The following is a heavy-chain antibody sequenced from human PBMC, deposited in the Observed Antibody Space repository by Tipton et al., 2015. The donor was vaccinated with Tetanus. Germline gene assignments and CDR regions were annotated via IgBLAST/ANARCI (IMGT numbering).Heavy chain of an antibody. D-gene: IGHD2-8*01. CDR3: ARLSSSTNDARAFDV. J-gene: IGHJ3*01. CDR2: IYNSGNA. CDR1: GGSISSTNYY. V-gene: IGHV4-39*01. Sequence: TLSLTCTISGGSISSTNYYWGWIRQPPGKGLEWIGSIYNSGNAYYNPSLGNGVTMSVDTSKIQFSLRLSSVTAADTAVYYCARLSSSTNDARAFDVWGKGTMVTVSS.